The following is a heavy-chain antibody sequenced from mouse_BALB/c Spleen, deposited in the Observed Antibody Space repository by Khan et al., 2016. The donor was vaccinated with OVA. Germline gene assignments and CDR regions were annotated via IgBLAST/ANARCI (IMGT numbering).Heavy chain of an antibody. Sequence: QVQLNQSGPGLVAPSQSLSITCTISGFSLTNYGVPWVRQPPGKSLEWLVVIWSDGTTTYTSTLKSRLTISKDNSKSQVFLKMNSLQTDDTAMYFCARQPYYHYNIMDYWGQGTSVTVSS. D-gene: IGHD2-10*01. V-gene: IGHV2-6-1*01. CDR1: GFSLTNYG. CDR2: IWSDGTT. J-gene: IGHJ4*01. CDR3: ARQPYYHYNIMDY.